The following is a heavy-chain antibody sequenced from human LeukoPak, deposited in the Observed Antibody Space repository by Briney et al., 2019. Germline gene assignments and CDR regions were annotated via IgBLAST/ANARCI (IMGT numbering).Heavy chain of an antibody. V-gene: IGHV3-48*03. D-gene: IGHD2-15*01. Sequence: PGGSLRLSCAASGFTFSTYEMNWVRQAPGKGLEWVSYISSSGSAINYADSVKGRFTISRDNAKNSLHLQMNSLRAEDTAVYYCARVPCGTCFANWFDPWGQGTLVTVSS. CDR2: ISSSGSAI. CDR1: GFTFSTYE. J-gene: IGHJ5*02. CDR3: ARVPCGTCFANWFDP.